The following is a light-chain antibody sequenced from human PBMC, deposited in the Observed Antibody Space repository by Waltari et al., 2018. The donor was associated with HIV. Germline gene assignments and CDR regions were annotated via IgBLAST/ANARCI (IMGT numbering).Light chain of an antibody. V-gene: IGKV3-15*01. CDR1: QSVSSSY. CDR3: QQYNNWPRT. Sequence: ENVLTQSPGTLSLSPGERVTLSCRASQSVSSSYLAWYQQKPGQAPRLLIYGASTRATGIPARFSGSGSGTEFTLTISSPQSEDFAVYYCQQYNNWPRTFGQGTKVEI. CDR2: GAS. J-gene: IGKJ1*01.